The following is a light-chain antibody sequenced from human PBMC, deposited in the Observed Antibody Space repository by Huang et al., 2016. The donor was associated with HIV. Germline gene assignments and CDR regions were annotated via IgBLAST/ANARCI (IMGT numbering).Light chain of an antibody. Sequence: EVVLTQSPATVSLSPGERATLSCRASQGVSSSFAWYQQNPGQAPRLLIYAASVRATGSPARVSGSAAGTDFTLTISSREPEDYAVYDCQQRRNWPPYTFGQGTKLEIK. CDR1: QGVSSS. V-gene: IGKV3D-11*01. J-gene: IGKJ2*01. CDR3: QQRRNWPPYT. CDR2: AAS.